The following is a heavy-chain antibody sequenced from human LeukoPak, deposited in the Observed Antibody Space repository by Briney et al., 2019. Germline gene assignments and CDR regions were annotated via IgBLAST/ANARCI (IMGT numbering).Heavy chain of an antibody. CDR1: GGSISSYY. CDR3: ARRNRKVVTFDY. CDR2: IYYSGST. D-gene: IGHD3-22*01. Sequence: SETLSLTCTVSGGSISSYYWSWIRQPPGKGLEWIGYIYYSGSTNYNPSLKSRVTISVDTSKNQFSLKLSSVTAADTAVYYCARRNRKVVTFDYWGQGTLVTVSS. J-gene: IGHJ4*02. V-gene: IGHV4-59*01.